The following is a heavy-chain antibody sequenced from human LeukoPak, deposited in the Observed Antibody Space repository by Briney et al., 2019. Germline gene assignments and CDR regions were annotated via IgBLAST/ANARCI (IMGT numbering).Heavy chain of an antibody. J-gene: IGHJ4*02. CDR1: GFTFSSYA. D-gene: IGHD1-26*01. CDR3: AGLVGATDFDY. Sequence: PGGSLRLSCAASGFTFSSYAMHWVRQAPGKGLEWVAVISYDGSNKYYADSVKGRFTISRDNSKNTLYLQMNSLRAEDTAVYYCAGLVGATDFDYWGQGTLVTVSS. V-gene: IGHV3-30-3*01. CDR2: ISYDGSNK.